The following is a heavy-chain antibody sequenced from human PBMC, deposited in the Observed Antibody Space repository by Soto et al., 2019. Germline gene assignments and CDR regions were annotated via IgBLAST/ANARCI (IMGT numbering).Heavy chain of an antibody. CDR2: ISSSSSTI. D-gene: IGHD1-26*01. Sequence: EVPLVESGGGLVQPGGSLRLSCAASGFILSSYSMNWVRQAPGKGLEWVSYISSSSSTIYYADSVKGRFTISRDNVKNSLYLQMNSLRAEDTAVYYCARDSGSYFHWFDPWGQGTLVTVSS. CDR1: GFILSSYS. J-gene: IGHJ5*02. V-gene: IGHV3-48*01. CDR3: ARDSGSYFHWFDP.